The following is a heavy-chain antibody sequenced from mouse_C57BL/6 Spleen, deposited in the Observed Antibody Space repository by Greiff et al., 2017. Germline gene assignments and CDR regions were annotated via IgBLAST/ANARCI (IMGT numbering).Heavy chain of an antibody. CDR3: ARKDGSSLAWFAY. J-gene: IGHJ3*01. CDR1: GFTFSDYG. D-gene: IGHD1-1*01. Sequence: EVHLVESGGGLVKPGGSLKLSCAASGFTFSDYGMHWVRQAPEKGLEWVAYISSGSSTIYYADTVKGRFTISRDNAKNTLFLQMTSLRSEDTAMYYCARKDGSSLAWFAYWGQGTLVTVSA. V-gene: IGHV5-17*01. CDR2: ISSGSSTI.